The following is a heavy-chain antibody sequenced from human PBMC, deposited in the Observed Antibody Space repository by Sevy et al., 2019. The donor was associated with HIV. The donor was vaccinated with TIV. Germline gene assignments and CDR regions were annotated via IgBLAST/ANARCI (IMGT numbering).Heavy chain of an antibody. V-gene: IGHV1-58*01. CDR1: GFTFSSAA. J-gene: IGHJ3*02. Sequence: ASVKVSCKVSGFTFSSAAVQWVRQARGQGLEWIGWVVVGSGVTDYAQKFQERVTITRDMSTKTVSMDLGSLRFEDTAVYYCAAEDTTRFGGPWRVFDIWGQGTVVTVSS. CDR2: VVVGSGVT. CDR3: AAEDTTRFGGPWRVFDI. D-gene: IGHD3-16*01.